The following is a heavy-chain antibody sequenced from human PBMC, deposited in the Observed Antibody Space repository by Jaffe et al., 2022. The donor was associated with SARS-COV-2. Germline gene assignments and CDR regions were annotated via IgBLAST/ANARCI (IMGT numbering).Heavy chain of an antibody. CDR2: ISSSSSYT. J-gene: IGHJ5*02. V-gene: IGHV3-11*06. Sequence: QVQLVESGGGLVKPGGSLRLSCAASGFTFSDYYMSWIRQAPGKGLEWVSYISSSSSYTNYADSVKGRFTISRDNAKNSLYLQMNSLRAEDTAVYYCARSDIVVVPAAISWFDPWGQGTLVTVSS. CDR1: GFTFSDYY. CDR3: ARSDIVVVPAAISWFDP. D-gene: IGHD2-2*01.